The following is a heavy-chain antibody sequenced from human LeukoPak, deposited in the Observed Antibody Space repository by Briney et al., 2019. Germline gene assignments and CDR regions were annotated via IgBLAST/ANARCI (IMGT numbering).Heavy chain of an antibody. J-gene: IGHJ4*02. CDR3: ARGVTMVRGVILSEDY. CDR2: ISAYNGNT. CDR1: GYTFTSYG. D-gene: IGHD3-10*01. V-gene: IGHV1-18*01. Sequence: ASVKVSCKASGYTFTSYGSSWVRQAPGQGLEWMGWISAYNGNTNYAQMLQGRVTMTTDTSTSTAYLEVRSLRSDDTAVYYCARGVTMVRGVILSEDYWGQGTLVTVSS.